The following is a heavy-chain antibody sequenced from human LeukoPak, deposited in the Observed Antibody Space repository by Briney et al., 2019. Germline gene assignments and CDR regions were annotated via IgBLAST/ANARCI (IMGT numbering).Heavy chain of an antibody. Sequence: SETLSLTCTVSNGSLSSYHWSWVRQLPGKGLEWIGTILTSGTTNYNPSLKSRLTISVDTSKSQFSLKLSSVTAADTAVYYCARLRVSGSYLYYFDYWGQGTLVTVSS. CDR2: ILTSGTT. J-gene: IGHJ4*02. CDR3: ARLRVSGSYLYYFDY. CDR1: NGSLSSYH. V-gene: IGHV4-4*09. D-gene: IGHD1-26*01.